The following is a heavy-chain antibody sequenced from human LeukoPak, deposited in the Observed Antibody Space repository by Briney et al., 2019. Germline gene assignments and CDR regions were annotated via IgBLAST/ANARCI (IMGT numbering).Heavy chain of an antibody. Sequence: NPSETLSLTCTVSGGSISSYCWSWIRQPPGKGLEWIGYIYTSGSTNYNPSLKSRVTISVDTSKNQISLKLSSVTAADTAVYYCARLRGYDSSGYYSTYFDYWGQGTLVTVSS. V-gene: IGHV4-4*09. D-gene: IGHD3-22*01. CDR3: ARLRGYDSSGYYSTYFDY. J-gene: IGHJ4*02. CDR1: GGSISSYC. CDR2: IYTSGST.